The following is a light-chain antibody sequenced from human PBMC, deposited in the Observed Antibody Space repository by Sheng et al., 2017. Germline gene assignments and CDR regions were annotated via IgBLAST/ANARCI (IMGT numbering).Light chain of an antibody. Sequence: QSVLTQAPSVSGAPGQRVTISCSNIGAGYNVHWYQQLPGRAPKLLIYGNSNRPSGVPDRFSGSKSGTSGSLVITGLQAEDEADYYCQSYDNSLSGSVFGGGTKLTVL. CDR2: GNS. V-gene: IGLV1-40*01. CDR3: QSYDNSLSGSV. J-gene: IGLJ3*02. CDR1: SNIGAGYN.